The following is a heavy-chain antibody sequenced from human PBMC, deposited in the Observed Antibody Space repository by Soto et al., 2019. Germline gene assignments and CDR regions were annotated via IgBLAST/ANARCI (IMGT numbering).Heavy chain of an antibody. V-gene: IGHV4-31*03. J-gene: IGHJ5*02. CDR2: ITYNGRT. CDR1: GDSINSDSVY. CDR3: ARERQVGPSSGRFDP. Sequence: QVHLQESGPGLVKPSQTLSLTCSVNGDSINSDSVYWSWIRQSPGKGLEYIGYITYNGRTFYNPSLKSRVTMSVDTPENQFSLEERSVTAADTAVYYCARERQVGPSSGRFDPWGQGTLVTVST.